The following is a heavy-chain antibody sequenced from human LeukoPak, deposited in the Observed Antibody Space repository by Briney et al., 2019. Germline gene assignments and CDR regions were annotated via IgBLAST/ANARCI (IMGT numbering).Heavy chain of an antibody. CDR3: ARDLNLY. CDR1: GFTFSSYE. Sequence: GGSLRLSCAASGFTFSSYEMNWVRQVPGKGLEWVSYISSSGSTIYYADSVKGRFPISRDNTKNSLYRQMNSLRAEDTAVYYCARDLNLYWGQGTLVTVFS. CDR2: ISSSGSTI. J-gene: IGHJ4*02. V-gene: IGHV3-48*03.